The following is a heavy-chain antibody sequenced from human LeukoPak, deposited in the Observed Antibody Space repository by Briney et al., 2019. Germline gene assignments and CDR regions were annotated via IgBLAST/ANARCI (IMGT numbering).Heavy chain of an antibody. CDR3: ARGYGSGTYYNLDY. D-gene: IGHD3-10*01. V-gene: IGHV1-2*02. CDR1: GYTFTGYY. Sequence: ASVKVSCKTSGYTFTGYYLHWVRQAPGQGLEWMGWIIPHSGGTNFAQKFQGRVTMTSDPSISTAYMELSRLRSDDTAVYYCARGYGSGTYYNLDYWGQGTLVTVSS. J-gene: IGHJ4*02. CDR2: IIPHSGGT.